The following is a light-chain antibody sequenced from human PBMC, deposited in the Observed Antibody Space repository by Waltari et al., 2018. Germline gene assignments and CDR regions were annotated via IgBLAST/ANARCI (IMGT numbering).Light chain of an antibody. Sequence: SFELTQPPSVSVSPGETARITCSGDALPKQYAYWYRQKPGQAPVVLIYKDTERPSGTPERFSGSTSGKTVTLTISGVQSEDEADYYCQSADQNGHLWIFGGGTKLTVL. CDR2: KDT. V-gene: IGLV3-25*03. CDR3: QSADQNGHLWI. CDR1: ALPKQY. J-gene: IGLJ2*01.